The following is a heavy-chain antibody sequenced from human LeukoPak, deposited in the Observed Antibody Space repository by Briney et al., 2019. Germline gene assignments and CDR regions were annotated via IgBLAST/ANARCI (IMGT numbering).Heavy chain of an antibody. CDR1: GFTFSLYA. D-gene: IGHD3-10*01. J-gene: IGHJ4*02. CDR3: AREDRGGNIDY. CDR2: ISYDGSNK. V-gene: IGHV3-30*04. Sequence: GGSLRLSSAASGFTFSLYAMHWVRQAPGKGLEWVAVISYDGSNKYYADSVKGRFTIYRDNSKNTLYLQMNSLRAEDTAVYYCAREDRGGNIDYWGQGTLVTVSS.